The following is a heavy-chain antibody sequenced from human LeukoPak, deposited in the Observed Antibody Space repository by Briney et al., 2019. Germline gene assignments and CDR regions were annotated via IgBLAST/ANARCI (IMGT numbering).Heavy chain of an antibody. D-gene: IGHD4-17*01. CDR3: APHNGDQRGAFDI. CDR1: GGSISSSSYY. V-gene: IGHV4-39*01. CDR2: IYYSGST. Sequence: SETLSLTCTVSGGSISSSSYYWGWIRQPPGKGLEWIGSIYYSGSTYYNPSLKSRVTISVDTSKNQFSLKLSSVTAADTAVYYCAPHNGDQRGAFDIWGQGTMVTVSS. J-gene: IGHJ3*02.